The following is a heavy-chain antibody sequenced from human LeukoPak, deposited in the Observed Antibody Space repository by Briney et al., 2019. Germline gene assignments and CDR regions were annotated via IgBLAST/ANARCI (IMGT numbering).Heavy chain of an antibody. CDR2: INSNSGGT. V-gene: IGHV1-2*02. CDR1: GYTFTRYY. Sequence: ASVKVSCKASGYTFTRYYMHWVRQAPGQGREWMGWINSNSGGTNYAQEFQGRGTMTRDTSISTAYMELSSLRSEDTAVYYCARGRVVRGENDYYMDVWGKGTTVTISS. D-gene: IGHD3-10*01. CDR3: ARGRVVRGENDYYMDV. J-gene: IGHJ6*03.